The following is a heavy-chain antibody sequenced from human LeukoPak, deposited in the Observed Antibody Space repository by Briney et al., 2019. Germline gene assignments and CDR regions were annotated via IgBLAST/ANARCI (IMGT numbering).Heavy chain of an antibody. CDR2: ISGSGGST. D-gene: IGHD3-22*01. Sequence: PGGSLRLSCAASGFTFSSYAMSWVRQAPGKGLEWVSAISGSGGSTYYADSVKGRFTISRDNSKNTLYLQMNSLRAEDTAVYYCAKDLSRYYYDSSGYSDYWGQRTLVTVSS. CDR3: AKDLSRYYYDSSGYSDY. J-gene: IGHJ4*02. V-gene: IGHV3-23*01. CDR1: GFTFSSYA.